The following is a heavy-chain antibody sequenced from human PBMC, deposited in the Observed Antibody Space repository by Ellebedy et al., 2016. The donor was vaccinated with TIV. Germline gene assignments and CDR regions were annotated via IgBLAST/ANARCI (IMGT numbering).Heavy chain of an antibody. CDR2: IYYSGST. CDR1: GGSISSSSYY. CDR3: AGYDFWSGYYTGFYWFDP. Sequence: MPSETLSLTCTVSGGSISSSSYYWGWIRQPPGKGLEWIGSIYYSGSTYYNPSLKSRVTISVDTSKNQFSLKLSSVTAADTAVYYCAGYDFWSGYYTGFYWFDPWGQGTLVTVSS. D-gene: IGHD3-3*01. V-gene: IGHV4-39*01. J-gene: IGHJ5*02.